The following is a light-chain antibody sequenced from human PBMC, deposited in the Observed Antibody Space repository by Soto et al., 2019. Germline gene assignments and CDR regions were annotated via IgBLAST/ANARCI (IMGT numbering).Light chain of an antibody. CDR1: SSDIGGYNY. CDR3: SSYSGNNKRYV. J-gene: IGLJ1*01. CDR2: EVS. Sequence: QSVLTQPPSASGSPGQSATISCTGTSSDIGGYNYVSWYQQHPGKAPKLLIYEVSNRPSGVPDRFSGSKSGNTASLTVSGLQTEDEADYYCSSYSGNNKRYVFGTGTKVTVL. V-gene: IGLV2-8*01.